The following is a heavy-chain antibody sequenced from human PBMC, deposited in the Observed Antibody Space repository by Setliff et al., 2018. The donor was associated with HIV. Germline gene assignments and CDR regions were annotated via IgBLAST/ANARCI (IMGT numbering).Heavy chain of an antibody. J-gene: IGHJ4*02. V-gene: IGHV4-39*02. Sequence: SETLSLTCSVSGDSISSGSYFWGWIRQTPGKGLEWIGNIYYTGFAYYNPSLKSRVTISLVTSKTHFFLNLTSVTDADTAVYFCTREGRGDPAMATTRIDYWGQGKLVTVSS. CDR2: IYYTGFA. CDR3: TREGRGDPAMATTRIDY. D-gene: IGHD1-1*01. CDR1: GDSISSGSYF.